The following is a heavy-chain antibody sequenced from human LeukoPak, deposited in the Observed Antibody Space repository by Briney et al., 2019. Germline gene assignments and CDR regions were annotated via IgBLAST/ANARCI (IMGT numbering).Heavy chain of an antibody. CDR2: IYSGGST. V-gene: IGHV3-66*02. J-gene: IGHJ4*02. CDR1: GFTVSSNY. D-gene: IGHD6-13*01. Sequence: GSLRLSCAASGFTVSSNYMSWVRQAPGKGLEWVSVIYSGGSTYYADSVKGRFTISRDNSKNTLYLQMNSLRAEDTAVYYCARESAAAALGGFDYWGQGTLVTVSS. CDR3: ARESAAAALGGFDY.